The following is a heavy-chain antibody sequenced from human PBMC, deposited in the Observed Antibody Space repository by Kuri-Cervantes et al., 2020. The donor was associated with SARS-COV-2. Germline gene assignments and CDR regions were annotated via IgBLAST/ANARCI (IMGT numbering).Heavy chain of an antibody. D-gene: IGHD2-15*01. J-gene: IGHJ4*02. CDR1: EGTFSSYA. CDR3: AREVYLEGYYFDY. Sequence: SVKVSCKASEGTFSSYAISWVRQAPGQGLEWMGGIIPIFGTANYAQKFQGRVTITADKSTSTAYMELSSLRSEDTAVYYCAREVYLEGYYFDYWGQGTLVTVSS. V-gene: IGHV1-69*06. CDR2: IIPIFGTA.